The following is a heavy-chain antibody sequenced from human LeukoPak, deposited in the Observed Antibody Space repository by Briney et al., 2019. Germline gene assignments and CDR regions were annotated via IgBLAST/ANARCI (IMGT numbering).Heavy chain of an antibody. CDR1: GFTFSSYG. CDR2: IRYDGSNK. V-gene: IGHV3-30*02. D-gene: IGHD3-9*01. CDR3: AKDRDYDILTGYYSFDY. Sequence: GGSLRLSCAASGFTFSSYGMHWVRQAPGKGLEWVAFIRYDGSNKYYADSVKGRFTISRDNSKNTLYLQMNSLRAEDTAVYYCAKDRDYDILTGYYSFDYWGQGTLVTVSS. J-gene: IGHJ4*02.